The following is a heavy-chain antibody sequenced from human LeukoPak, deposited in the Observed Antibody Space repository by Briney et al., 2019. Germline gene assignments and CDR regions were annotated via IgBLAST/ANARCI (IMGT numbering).Heavy chain of an antibody. CDR3: ATFPGDIVVVPAAPIEAFDI. CDR2: ISAYNGNT. CDR1: GYTFTSHG. Sequence: GASVKVSCKASGYTFTSHGISWVRQAPGQGLEWMGWISAYNGNTNYAQKLQGRVTMTTDTSTSTAYMELRSLRSDDTAVYYCATFPGDIVVVPAAPIEAFDIWGQGTMVTVSS. V-gene: IGHV1-18*01. J-gene: IGHJ3*02. D-gene: IGHD2-2*01.